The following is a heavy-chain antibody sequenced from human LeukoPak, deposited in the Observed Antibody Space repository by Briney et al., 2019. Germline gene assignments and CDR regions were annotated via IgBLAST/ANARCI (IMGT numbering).Heavy chain of an antibody. J-gene: IGHJ5*02. CDR1: GGSFSGYY. D-gene: IGHD3-3*01. V-gene: IGHV4-34*01. CDR2: INHSGST. Sequence: KPSETLSLTCAVYGGSFSGYYWSTIRQPPGKGLEWVGEINHSGSTNYNPSLKSRVTISVDTSKNQFSLKLSSVTAADTAVYYCARGDFWSGPGSHNWFGPWGQGTLVTVSS. CDR3: ARGDFWSGPGSHNWFGP.